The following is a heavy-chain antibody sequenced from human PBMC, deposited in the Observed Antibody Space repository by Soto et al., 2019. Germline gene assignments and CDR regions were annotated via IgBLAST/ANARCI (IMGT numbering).Heavy chain of an antibody. CDR1: GFTFSSYA. Sequence: GALRLPCSASGFTFSSYAMHWVRQAPGKGLEYVSAISSNGGSTYYADSVKGRFTISRDNSKNTLYLQMSSLRAEDTAVYYCVKDHTAMVTSFDYWGQGTMVT. V-gene: IGHV3-64D*06. CDR2: ISSNGGST. D-gene: IGHD5-18*01. CDR3: VKDHTAMVTSFDY. J-gene: IGHJ4*02.